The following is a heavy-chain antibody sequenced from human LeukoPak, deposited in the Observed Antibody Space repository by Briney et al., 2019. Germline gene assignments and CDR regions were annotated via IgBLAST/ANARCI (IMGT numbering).Heavy chain of an antibody. CDR1: GLTFSNYW. CDR3: AVDFQYNYP. CDR2: ISGDGRTI. V-gene: IGHV3-74*01. D-gene: IGHD5-24*01. Sequence: GGSLRLSCVASGLTFSNYWMPWVRQAPGKGLVWVSGISGDGRTIVYADSVKGRFIISRDNAKNTLYLQMNSPRIEDTAVYHCAVDFQYNYPWGQGTLVTVSS. J-gene: IGHJ5*02.